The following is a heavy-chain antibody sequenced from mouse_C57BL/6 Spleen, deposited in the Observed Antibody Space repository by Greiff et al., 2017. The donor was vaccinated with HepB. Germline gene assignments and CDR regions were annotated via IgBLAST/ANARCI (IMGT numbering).Heavy chain of an antibody. CDR2: IDPSDSYT. J-gene: IGHJ1*03. D-gene: IGHD1-1*01. Sequence: VQLQQPGAELVKPGASVKLSCKASGYTFTSYWMQWVKQRPGQGLEWIGEIDPSDSYTNYNQKFKGKATLTVDTSSSTAYMQLSSLTSEDSAVYYCARSEYYGSSSNWYFDVWGTGTTVTVSS. V-gene: IGHV1-50*01. CDR3: ARSEYYGSSSNWYFDV. CDR1: GYTFTSYW.